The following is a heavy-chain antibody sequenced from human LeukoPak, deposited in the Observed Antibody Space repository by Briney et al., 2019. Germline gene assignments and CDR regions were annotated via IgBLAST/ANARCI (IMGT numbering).Heavy chain of an antibody. V-gene: IGHV1-8*01. J-gene: IGHJ6*03. CDR3: AGGRRWSGYYYYYMDV. CDR1: GYNSTSYE. Sequence: ASVKISCKASGYNSTSYEINWVRQATGQGLEWMGWMNPNSGNTGYAQKFQGRVTMTRNTSISTVYMELSSLRADDTAVYYCAGGRRWSGYYYYYMDVWGKGTTVTVSS. CDR2: MNPNSGNT. D-gene: IGHD3-3*01.